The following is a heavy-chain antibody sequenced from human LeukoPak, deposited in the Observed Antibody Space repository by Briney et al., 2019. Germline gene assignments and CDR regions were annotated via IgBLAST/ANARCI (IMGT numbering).Heavy chain of an antibody. CDR3: ATLGVYDTLDY. J-gene: IGHJ4*02. CDR1: GYTFTDYY. Sequence: ASVKVSCKVSGYTFTDYYMHWVQQAPGKGLEWMGLVDPEDSETIYAEKFQGRVTITADTSTDTAYMELSSLRSEDTAVYYCATLGVYDTLDYWGQGTLVTVSS. D-gene: IGHD3-3*01. CDR2: VDPEDSET. V-gene: IGHV1-69-2*01.